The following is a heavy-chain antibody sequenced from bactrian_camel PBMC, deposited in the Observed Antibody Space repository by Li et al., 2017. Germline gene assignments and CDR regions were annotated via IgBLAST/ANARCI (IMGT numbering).Heavy chain of an antibody. J-gene: IGHJ4*01. Sequence: VQLVESGGGSVQAGGSLRLSCVASGSTHMRYCMAWFRQAPGKEREGIAGVDSDDSISYSDSVKGRFTVSRVHAKATLDLEMTTLEVEDTAMYYCAYDLPRYCDLKVMTTRTRKYGQGTQVTVS. CDR2: VDSDDSIS. CDR1: GSTHMRYC. V-gene: IGHV3S6*01. D-gene: IGHD5*01.